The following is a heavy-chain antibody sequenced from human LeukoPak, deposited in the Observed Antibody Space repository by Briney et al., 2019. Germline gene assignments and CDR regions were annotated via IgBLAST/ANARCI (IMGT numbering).Heavy chain of an antibody. CDR1: GFTFSTYA. V-gene: IGHV3-30-3*01. CDR2: ISYAGNNK. Sequence: PGGSLRLSCAASGFTFSTYAMHWVRQAPGKGLEWVAVISYAGNNKYYADSVKGRFTISRDNAKNSLYLQMNSLRAEDTALYYCAKVAGPLYCSSTSCSAVYFDYWGQGTLVTVSS. CDR3: AKVAGPLYCSSTSCSAVYFDY. D-gene: IGHD2-2*01. J-gene: IGHJ4*02.